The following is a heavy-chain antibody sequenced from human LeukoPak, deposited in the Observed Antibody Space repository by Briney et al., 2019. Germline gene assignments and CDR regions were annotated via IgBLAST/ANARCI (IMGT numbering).Heavy chain of an antibody. CDR1: GFTFSNYA. Sequence: GGSLRLSCAASGFTFSNYAMNWVRQAPGKGLEWVSTISGSGGSTYYADSVKGRFTISRDNSKNTLYLQMNSLRAEDTAVYYCAKGRRAPIVGTITKSWIGYWGQGTLVTVSS. V-gene: IGHV3-23*01. CDR2: ISGSGGST. J-gene: IGHJ4*02. CDR3: AKGRRAPIVGTITKSWIGY. D-gene: IGHD1-26*01.